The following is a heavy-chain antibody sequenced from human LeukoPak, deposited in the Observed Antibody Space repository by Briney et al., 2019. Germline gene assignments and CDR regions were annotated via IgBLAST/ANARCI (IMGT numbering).Heavy chain of an antibody. D-gene: IGHD6-19*01. CDR3: ARDFFGQWLVQNLNWFDP. J-gene: IGHJ5*02. CDR1: GYTFTGYY. V-gene: IGHV1-2*02. CDR2: INPNSGGT. Sequence: ASVKVSCKASGYTFTGYYMQWVRQAPGQGLEWMGWINPNSGGTNYAQKFQGRVTMTRDTSISTAYMELSRLRSDDTAVYYCARDFFGQWLVQNLNWFDPWGQGTLVTVSS.